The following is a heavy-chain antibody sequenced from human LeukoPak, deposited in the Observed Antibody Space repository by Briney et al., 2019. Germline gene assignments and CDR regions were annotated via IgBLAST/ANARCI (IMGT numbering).Heavy chain of an antibody. CDR3: AKGLRITMIVVVSDAFDI. J-gene: IGHJ3*02. V-gene: IGHV3-23*01. CDR1: GFTFSSYA. Sequence: GGSLRLSCAASGFTFSSYAMSWVRQAPGKGLEWVSAISGSGGSTYYADSVKGRFTISRDNSKNTLYLQMNSLRAEDTAVYYCAKGLRITMIVVVSDAFDIWGQGTMVTVSS. CDR2: ISGSGGST. D-gene: IGHD3-22*01.